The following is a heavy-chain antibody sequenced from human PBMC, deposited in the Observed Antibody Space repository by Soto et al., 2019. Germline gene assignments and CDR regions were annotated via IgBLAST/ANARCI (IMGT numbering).Heavy chain of an antibody. D-gene: IGHD6-19*01. Sequence: QVQLVQSGAEVKKPGSSAKVSCKSSGGTFSSYAISWVRQAPGQGLEWMGGIIPIFGTANYAQKFQGRVTITADESTSTAYMELSSLRSEDTAVYYCAQTLGLAVAGPGRFDLWGRGTLVTVSS. V-gene: IGHV1-69*12. CDR2: IIPIFGTA. CDR1: GGTFSSYA. CDR3: AQTLGLAVAGPGRFDL. J-gene: IGHJ2*01.